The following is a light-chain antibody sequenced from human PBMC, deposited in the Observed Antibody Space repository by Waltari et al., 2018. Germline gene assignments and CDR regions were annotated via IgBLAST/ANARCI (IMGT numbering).Light chain of an antibody. CDR1: SGHSRNV. CDR2: VNSDGSH. J-gene: IGLJ3*02. V-gene: IGLV4-69*01. CDR3: QTGGHGTWV. Sequence: QLVLTQSPSASASLGASVKLTCTLSSGHSRNVIAWHQQQQEKGPRYLMKVNSDGSHSKGDEIPDRFSGSSSGAERYLTISSVQSEDEADYYCQTGGHGTWVFGGGTKLTVL.